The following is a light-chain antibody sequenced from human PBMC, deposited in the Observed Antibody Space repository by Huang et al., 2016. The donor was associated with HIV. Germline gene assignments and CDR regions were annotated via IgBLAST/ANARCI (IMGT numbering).Light chain of an antibody. CDR2: ATS. J-gene: IGKJ2*01. Sequence: EIVLTQSPATLSLSPGDRATLSCRASQSVSSYFACYQQKPGQAPRLLSYATSNRATGVPARFSGSGSGTDFTLTIISLEPEEFANYYCQQRISWPPSYTFGQGTKVEI. CDR3: QQRISWPPSYT. V-gene: IGKV3-11*01. CDR1: QSVSSY.